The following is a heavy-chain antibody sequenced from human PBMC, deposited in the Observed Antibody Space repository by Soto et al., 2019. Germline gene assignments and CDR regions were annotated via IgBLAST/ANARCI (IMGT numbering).Heavy chain of an antibody. CDR3: SAYSSGWYPDH. Sequence: EVQLVESGGGLVQPGRSLRLSCAASGFTSDDYAMHWVRQAPGKGLEWVSGITWNSGKIGYADSVKGRFTISRDNAKNSVYLQMDSLRDEDTALYYCSAYSSGWYPDHWGQGTLVTVSS. CDR1: GFTSDDYA. CDR2: ITWNSGKI. J-gene: IGHJ5*02. D-gene: IGHD6-19*01. V-gene: IGHV3-9*02.